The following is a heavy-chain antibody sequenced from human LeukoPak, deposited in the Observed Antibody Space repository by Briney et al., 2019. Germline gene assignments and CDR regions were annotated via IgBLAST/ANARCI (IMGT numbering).Heavy chain of an antibody. CDR2: ISGSGGST. CDR3: AKDGLGGTYSSGWYLSYYFDY. Sequence: GGSLRLSCAASGFTFSRYAMSWVRQAPGKGLEWVSAISGSGGSTYYADSVKGRFTISRDNSKNTLYLQMNSLRAEDTAVYYCAKDGLGGTYSSGWYLSYYFDYWGQGALVTVSS. CDR1: GFTFSRYA. V-gene: IGHV3-23*01. D-gene: IGHD6-19*01. J-gene: IGHJ4*02.